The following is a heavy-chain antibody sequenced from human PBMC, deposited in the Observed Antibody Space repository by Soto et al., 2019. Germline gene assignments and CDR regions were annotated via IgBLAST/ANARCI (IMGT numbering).Heavy chain of an antibody. Sequence: PGGSLRLSCAASGFTFSSYGMHWVRQAPGKGLEWVAVIWYDGSNKYYADSVKGRFTISRDNSKNTLYLQMNSLRAEDTAVYYCARDRLNGYDYYYYGMDGWGQGTTVTVAS. CDR2: IWYDGSNK. D-gene: IGHD3-9*01. CDR1: GFTFSSYG. CDR3: ARDRLNGYDYYYYGMDG. J-gene: IGHJ6*02. V-gene: IGHV3-33*01.